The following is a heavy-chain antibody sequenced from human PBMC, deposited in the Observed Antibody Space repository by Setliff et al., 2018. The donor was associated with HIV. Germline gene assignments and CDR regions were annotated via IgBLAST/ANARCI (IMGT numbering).Heavy chain of an antibody. D-gene: IGHD3-10*01. CDR1: GHTFSNYD. Sequence: ASVKVSCKASGHTFSNYDVIWVRRATGQGLEWMGWMNPNSGDAGYAQKFQGRVIMTRDTSISTAYMELSSLTSADTAVYYCASGKGVRGVIITGGLDVWGKGTTVTVSS. CDR3: ASGKGVRGVIITGGLDV. V-gene: IGHV1-8*01. CDR2: MNPNSGDA. J-gene: IGHJ6*04.